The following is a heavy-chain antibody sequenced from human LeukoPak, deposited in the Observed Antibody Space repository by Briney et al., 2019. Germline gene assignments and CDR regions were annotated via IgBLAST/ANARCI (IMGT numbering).Heavy chain of an antibody. CDR3: AGDLNVRDGYNHDAFDI. V-gene: IGHV4-4*07. J-gene: IGHJ3*02. D-gene: IGHD5-24*01. CDR1: GGSISSYY. Sequence: SETLSLTCTVSGGSISSYYWSWIRQPAGKGLEWIGRIYTSGSTNYNPSLKSRVTISVDKSKNQFSLKLSSVTAADTAVYYCAGDLNVRDGYNHDAFDIWGQGTMVTVSS. CDR2: IYTSGST.